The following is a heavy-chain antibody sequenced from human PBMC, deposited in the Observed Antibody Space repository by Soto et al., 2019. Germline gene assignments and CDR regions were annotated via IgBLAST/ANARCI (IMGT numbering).Heavy chain of an antibody. J-gene: IGHJ6*02. D-gene: IGHD2-21*02. Sequence: QVQLQESGPGLVKPSETLSLTCTVSGGSISGYYWSWIRQPPGKGLEWIGYMYNTGSTVYNPSFKSRVTISVDTYKTQFSLKLNSVTAADTAVYYCARDLWGYCGTDCYPLDVWGQGTTVTVSS. CDR2: MYNTGST. CDR1: GGSISGYY. CDR3: ARDLWGYCGTDCYPLDV. V-gene: IGHV4-59*01.